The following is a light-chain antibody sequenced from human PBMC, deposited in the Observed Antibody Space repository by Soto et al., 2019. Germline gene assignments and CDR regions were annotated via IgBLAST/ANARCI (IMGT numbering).Light chain of an antibody. J-gene: IGKJ2*01. CDR2: AAS. V-gene: IGKV1-9*01. CDR3: QHQPP. CDR1: PGISSY. Sequence: IQLTQSPSSLSASVGDRVTITCRSSPGISSYLAWYQQKPGKAPKILISAASTLQRGVPSRFSGSGSGTDFTLTIISLQPEDFATYHCQHQPPFGQGTKLEIK.